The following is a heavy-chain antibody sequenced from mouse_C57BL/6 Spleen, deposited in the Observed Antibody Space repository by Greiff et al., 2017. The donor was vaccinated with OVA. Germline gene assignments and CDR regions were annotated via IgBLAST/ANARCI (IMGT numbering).Heavy chain of an antibody. CDR1: GFTFRSYA. D-gene: IGHD2-4*01. Sequence: EVKVVESGGGLVKPGGSLKLSCAASGFTFRSYAMSWVRQTPEKRLEWVATISDGGSYTYYPDNVKGRFTISRDNAKNNLYLQLSHLKSEDTAMYYCAREDDYDGFDYWGQGTTLTVSS. V-gene: IGHV5-4*01. J-gene: IGHJ2*01. CDR3: AREDDYDGFDY. CDR2: ISDGGSYT.